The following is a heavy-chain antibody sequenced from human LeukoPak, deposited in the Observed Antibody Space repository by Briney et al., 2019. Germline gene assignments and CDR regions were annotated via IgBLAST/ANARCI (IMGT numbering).Heavy chain of an antibody. CDR2: ISAYNGNT. CDR3: AGGYCSSTSCYYFDY. CDR1: GYTFTSYG. D-gene: IGHD2-2*01. Sequence: GASVKVSCKASGYTFTSYGISRVRPAPGQRLEWMGWISAYNGNTNYAQKLQGRVTMSTDTSTSTAYLELRSLRSDDTAVYYCAGGYCSSTSCYYFDYWGQGTLVTVSS. J-gene: IGHJ4*02. V-gene: IGHV1-18*01.